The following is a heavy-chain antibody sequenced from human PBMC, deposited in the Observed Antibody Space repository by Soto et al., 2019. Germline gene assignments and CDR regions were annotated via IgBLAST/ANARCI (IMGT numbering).Heavy chain of an antibody. CDR1: GGSFCGYY. V-gene: IGHV4-34*01. CDR3: ARGLISGSHYSGGWYYFDS. D-gene: IGHD1-26*01. CDR2: INHSGSA. J-gene: IGHJ4*02. Sequence: SETLSLTCAVYGGSFCGYYWSWIRQPPGKGLEWIGEINHSGSANYNPSLKSRVTISVHTSKSQFSLELSSVTAADTAVYYCARGLISGSHYSGGWYYFDSWGQGTQVTVSS.